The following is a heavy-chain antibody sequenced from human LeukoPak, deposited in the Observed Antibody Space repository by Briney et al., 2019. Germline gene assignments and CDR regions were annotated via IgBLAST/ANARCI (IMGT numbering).Heavy chain of an antibody. J-gene: IGHJ4*02. CDR3: ARELWSGYPIFDY. Sequence: SETLSLTCTGAGGSISSYYWSWIRQPPGKGLEGIGYIYYSGSTNYNPSLKSRLTISLDTSKNQFSLKLSSVTAADSAMYYCARELWSGYPIFDYWGQGTLVTVSS. V-gene: IGHV4-59*01. CDR1: GGSISSYY. D-gene: IGHD3-3*01. CDR2: IYYSGST.